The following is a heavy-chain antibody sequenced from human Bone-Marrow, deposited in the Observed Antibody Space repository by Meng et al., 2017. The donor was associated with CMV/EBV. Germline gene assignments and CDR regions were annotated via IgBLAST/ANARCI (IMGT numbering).Heavy chain of an antibody. CDR1: GYTFTSYY. CDR3: AGRALGYCSSTSCYGYYYYGMDV. D-gene: IGHD2-2*01. J-gene: IGHJ6*01. Sequence: ASVKVSCKASGYTFTSYYMHWVRQAPGQGLEWMGIINPSGGSTSYAQKFQGRVTMTRDTSTSTVYMELSSLRSEDTAVYYCAGRALGYCSSTSCYGYYYYGMDVWGQGPTVTGSS. CDR2: INPSGGST. V-gene: IGHV1-46*01.